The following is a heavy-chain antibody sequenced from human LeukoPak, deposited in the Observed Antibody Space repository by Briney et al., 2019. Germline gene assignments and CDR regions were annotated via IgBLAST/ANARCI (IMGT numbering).Heavy chain of an antibody. V-gene: IGHV3-20*04. CDR1: GFTFDDYG. CDR3: ARGLHLYYYYMDV. J-gene: IGHJ6*03. Sequence: TGGSLRLPCAASGFTFDDYGMSWVRQAPGKGLEWVSGINWNGGSTGYADSVKGRFTISRDNAKNSLYLQMNSLRAEDTALYYCARGLHLYYYYMDVWGKGTTVTVSS. CDR2: INWNGGST.